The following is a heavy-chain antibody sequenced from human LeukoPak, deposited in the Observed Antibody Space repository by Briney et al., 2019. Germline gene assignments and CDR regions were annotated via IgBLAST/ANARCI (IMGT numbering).Heavy chain of an antibody. V-gene: IGHV3-48*03. Sequence: GGSLRPSCVVSGLSFSNYEMNWVRQFPGKGLEWVSYISSDGNTIHYADSVKGRFTFSRDNAKRSVYLQMNGLRAEDTAVYYCASRQPYYGYDYWGRGTQVTVSS. CDR1: GLSFSNYE. J-gene: IGHJ4*02. CDR3: ASRQPYYGYDY. D-gene: IGHD5-12*01. CDR2: ISSDGNTI.